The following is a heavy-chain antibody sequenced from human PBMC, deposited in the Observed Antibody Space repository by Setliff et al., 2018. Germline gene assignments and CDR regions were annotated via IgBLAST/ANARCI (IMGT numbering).Heavy chain of an antibody. J-gene: IGHJ3*02. V-gene: IGHV1-8*01. Sequence: ASVKVSCKASGYTFTSYDTNWVRQATGQGLEWMGWMNPNSGNTGYAQKFQGRVTMTRNTSISTAYMELSSLRSEDTAVYYCARRASYSGSFDAFDIWGQGTMVTVSS. CDR3: ARRASYSGSFDAFDI. D-gene: IGHD1-26*01. CDR2: MNPNSGNT. CDR1: GYTFTSYD.